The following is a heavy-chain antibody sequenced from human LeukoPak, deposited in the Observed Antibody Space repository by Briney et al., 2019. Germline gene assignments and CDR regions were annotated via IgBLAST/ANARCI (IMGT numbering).Heavy chain of an antibody. J-gene: IGHJ4*02. CDR1: GGSISSSSYY. CDR3: AAGYYDSSGPENYFDY. D-gene: IGHD3-22*01. CDR2: IYYSGST. V-gene: IGHV4-39*05. Sequence: SETPSLTCTVSGGSISSSSYYWGWIRQPPGKGLEWIGSIYYSGSTYYNPSLKSRVTISVDTSKNQFSLKLSSVTAADTAVYYCAAGYYDSSGPENYFDYWGQGTLVTVSS.